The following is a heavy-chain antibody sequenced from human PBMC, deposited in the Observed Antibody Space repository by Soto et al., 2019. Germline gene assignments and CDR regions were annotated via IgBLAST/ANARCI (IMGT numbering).Heavy chain of an antibody. CDR1: GGTFSSYT. V-gene: IGHV1-69*08. J-gene: IGHJ6*02. CDR3: ARDRVVRDYYYYGMDV. CDR2: IIPILGIA. D-gene: IGHD2-2*01. Sequence: QVQLVQSGAEVKKPGSSVKVSCKASGGTFSSYTISWVRQAPGQGLEWMGRIIPILGIANYAQKFQGRGTITADKSTSTAYMELSSLRSEDTAVYYCARDRVVRDYYYYGMDVWGQGTTVTVSS.